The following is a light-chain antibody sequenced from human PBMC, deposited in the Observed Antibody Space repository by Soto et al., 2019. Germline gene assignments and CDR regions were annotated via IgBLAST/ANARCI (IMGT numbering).Light chain of an antibody. CDR1: QSVSRSY. CDR3: QQYHNWPA. Sequence: EIVLTQSPGTLSLSPGERATLSCRASQSVSRSYLAWYQQKPGQAPRLLIFGAATRATGIPARFSGSGSGTEFTLTISSLQSEDFAVYYCQQYHNWPAFGQGTKVDIK. CDR2: GAA. J-gene: IGKJ1*01. V-gene: IGKV3-15*01.